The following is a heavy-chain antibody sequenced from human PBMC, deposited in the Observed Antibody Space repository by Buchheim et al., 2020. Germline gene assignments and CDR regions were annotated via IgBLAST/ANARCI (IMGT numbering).Heavy chain of an antibody. J-gene: IGHJ4*02. CDR2: ISESSANT. D-gene: IGHD3-3*01. CDR3: ALIAIFHRRRFDF. V-gene: IGHV3-23*01. Sequence: EVQLLESGGDLVQPGGSLRLSCAASGFTSSNYDMSWVRQTPGKELEWVSISESSANTYYADSVKGRFTISRDISKNTLYLQMNSLRVEDSAVYYCALIAIFHRRRFDFWGPGT. CDR1: GFTSSNYD.